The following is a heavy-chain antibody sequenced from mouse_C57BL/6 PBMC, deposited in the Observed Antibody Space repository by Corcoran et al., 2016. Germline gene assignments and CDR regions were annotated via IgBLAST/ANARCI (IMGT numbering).Heavy chain of an antibody. V-gene: IGHV1-26*01. D-gene: IGHD2-5*01. CDR2: INPNNGGT. CDR3: ARPDYSKDYAMDY. J-gene: IGHJ4*01. Sequence: EVQLQQSGPELVKPGASVKISCKASGYTFTDYYMNWVKQSNGKSLEWIGDINPNNGGTSYNQKFKGKATLTVDKSSSTAYMELRSLTSEDSAVYYCARPDYSKDYAMDYLGQGTSVTVSS. CDR1: GYTFTDYY.